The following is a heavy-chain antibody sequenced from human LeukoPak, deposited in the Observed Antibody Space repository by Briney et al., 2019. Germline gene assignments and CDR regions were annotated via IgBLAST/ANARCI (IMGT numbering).Heavy chain of an antibody. CDR2: INWNGGST. J-gene: IGHJ4*02. CDR1: GFTFDDYG. CDR3: AKDFLKSITLIRGVRSWVGYFDS. Sequence: GGSLRLSCAASGFTFDDYGMSWVRQAPGKGLEWVSGINWNGGSTGYADSVKGRFTISRDNAKNTLYLQMNSLRAEDTAVYYCAKDFLKSITLIRGVRSWVGYFDSWGQGTLVTVSS. D-gene: IGHD3-10*01. V-gene: IGHV3-20*04.